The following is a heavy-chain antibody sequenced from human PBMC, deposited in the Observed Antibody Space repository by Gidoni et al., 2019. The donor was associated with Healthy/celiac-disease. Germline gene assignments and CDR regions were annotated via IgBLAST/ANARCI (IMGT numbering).Heavy chain of an antibody. D-gene: IGHD3-3*01. J-gene: IGHJ4*02. V-gene: IGHV3-21*01. Sequence: EVQLVESGGGLVKPGGSLRLSCAASGFTFSSYSMNWVRQAPGKGLEWVSSISSSSSYIYYADSVKGRFTISRDNAKNSLYLQMNSLRAEDTAVYYCARSGYDFWSGYYPDWGQGTLVTVSS. CDR3: ARSGYDFWSGYYPD. CDR2: ISSSSSYI. CDR1: GFTFSSYS.